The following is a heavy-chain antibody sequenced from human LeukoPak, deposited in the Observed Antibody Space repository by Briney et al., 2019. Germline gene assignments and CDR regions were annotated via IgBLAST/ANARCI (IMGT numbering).Heavy chain of an antibody. CDR1: GFTFSTYG. V-gene: IGHV3-30*02. D-gene: IGHD3-22*01. Sequence: EGSLRLSCAASGFTFSTYGMHWVRQAPGKGLEWVAFIQYDGNNKYYADSVKGRFTISRDNSKNTLYLQMNSLTTDDTAVYYCAKPPHNTGYYDCWGQGTLVTVSS. CDR2: IQYDGNNK. J-gene: IGHJ4*02. CDR3: AKPPHNTGYYDC.